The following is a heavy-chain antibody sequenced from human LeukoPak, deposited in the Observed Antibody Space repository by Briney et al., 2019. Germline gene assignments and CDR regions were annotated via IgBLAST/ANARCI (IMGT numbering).Heavy chain of an antibody. Sequence: ASVKVSCKASGYTFTSYGISWVRQAPGQGLEWMGWISAYNGNANYAQKLQGRVTMTTDTSTSTAYMELRSLRSDDTAVYYCARGGDIVVVPAALDYWGQGTLVTVSS. CDR3: ARGGDIVVVPAALDY. CDR1: GYTFTSYG. CDR2: ISAYNGNA. J-gene: IGHJ4*02. V-gene: IGHV1-18*01. D-gene: IGHD2-2*01.